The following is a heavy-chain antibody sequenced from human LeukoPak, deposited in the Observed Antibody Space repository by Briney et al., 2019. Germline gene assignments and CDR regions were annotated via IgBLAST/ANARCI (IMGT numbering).Heavy chain of an antibody. CDR3: ARENGGSGSYDPSYYYGMDV. CDR2: IRYDGSNK. D-gene: IGHD3-10*01. Sequence: GGSLRLSCAASGFTFSSYGMHWVRQAPGKGLEWVAFIRYDGSNKYYADSVKGRFTISRDNSKNTLFLQMNSLRAEDTAVYYCARENGGSGSYDPSYYYGMDVWGQGTTVTVSS. V-gene: IGHV3-30*02. J-gene: IGHJ6*02. CDR1: GFTFSSYG.